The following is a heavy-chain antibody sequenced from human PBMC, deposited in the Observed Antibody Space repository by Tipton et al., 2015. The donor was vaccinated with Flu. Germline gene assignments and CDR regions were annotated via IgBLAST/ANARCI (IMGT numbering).Heavy chain of an antibody. CDR1: GGSISSYY. CDR3: AIDRSICSGGSCPYYFDY. Sequence: TLSLTCTVSGGSISSYYWSWIRQPAGKGLEWIGRIYTSGSTNYNPSLKSRVTMSVDTSKNQFSLKLSSVTAADTAVYYCAIDRSICSGGSCPYYFDYWGQGTLVTVSS. D-gene: IGHD2-15*01. J-gene: IGHJ4*02. CDR2: IYTSGST. V-gene: IGHV4-4*07.